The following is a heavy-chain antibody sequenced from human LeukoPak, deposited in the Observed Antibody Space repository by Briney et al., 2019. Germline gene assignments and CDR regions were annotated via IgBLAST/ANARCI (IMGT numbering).Heavy chain of an antibody. Sequence: SETLSLTCTVSGASITSGAYYWTWIRQHPGEGLEWIGYSSYSGSAYYNPSLKSRVTISVDTSKSQFSLKLGSVTAADTAVYYCARYYCASSRCPGVDYWGQGTLVTVSS. CDR3: ARYYCASSRCPGVDY. J-gene: IGHJ4*02. CDR2: SSYSGSA. V-gene: IGHV4-31*03. D-gene: IGHD2-2*01. CDR1: GASITSGAYY.